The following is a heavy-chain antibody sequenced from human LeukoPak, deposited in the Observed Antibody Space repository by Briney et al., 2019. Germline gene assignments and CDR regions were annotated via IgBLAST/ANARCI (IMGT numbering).Heavy chain of an antibody. V-gene: IGHV3-7*01. Sequence: PEGSLTLSCAASGFTFSNNLMSWFRQAAGKGLEWVAHIKPDGSEKYYVGCVKGRFTISRDNAKNSLYLPMNSLRDDDTAGCYCSTAVSVAGDSWGQGTLVTVSS. CDR1: GFTFSNNL. J-gene: IGHJ5*01. CDR2: IKPDGSEK. CDR3: STAVSVAGDS. D-gene: IGHD6-19*01.